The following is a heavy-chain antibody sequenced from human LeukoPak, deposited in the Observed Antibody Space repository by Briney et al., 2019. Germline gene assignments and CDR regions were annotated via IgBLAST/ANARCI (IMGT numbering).Heavy chain of an antibody. D-gene: IGHD1-1*01. CDR2: MNPNSGVT. J-gene: IGHJ4*02. V-gene: IGHV1-8*01. CDR3: ARGPIYPTSGDYPNYYFDY. CDR1: GYTFTGYD. Sequence: ASVKVSCKASGYTFTGYDINWVRQASGQGLERMGWMNPNSGVTGYAQKFQGRVSMTRDTSISTAYMELSSLRSEDTAVYYWARGPIYPTSGDYPNYYFDYWGRGTLVTVSS.